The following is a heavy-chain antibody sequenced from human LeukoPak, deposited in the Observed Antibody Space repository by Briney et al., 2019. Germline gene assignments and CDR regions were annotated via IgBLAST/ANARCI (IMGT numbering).Heavy chain of an antibody. CDR3: ARCTTGRTFGSLREIKRSREIDY. J-gene: IGHJ4*02. CDR1: GFTFSSYS. V-gene: IGHV3-21*01. D-gene: IGHD1-1*01. CDR2: ISSSSSNI. Sequence: GGPLRLSCAASGFTFSSYSMNWVCQAPGKGLEWVSSISSSSSNIYYADSVKGRFTISRDNAKNSLYLQMNSLRVEDTAVYYCARCTTGRTFGSLREIKRSREIDYWGQGTLVTVSS.